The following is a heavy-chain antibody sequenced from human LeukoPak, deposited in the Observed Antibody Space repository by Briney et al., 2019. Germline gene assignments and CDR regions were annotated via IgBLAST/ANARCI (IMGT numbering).Heavy chain of an antibody. CDR2: VSGSSSYI. CDR3: AKRYCSGGICYSFFDY. CDR1: GFTFSTYS. D-gene: IGHD2-15*01. J-gene: IGHJ4*02. Sequence: GGSLRLSCAASGFTFSTYSMNWVRQAPGKGLEWVSSVSGSSSYIYYTDSVKGRFTISRDNSKNTLYLQMNSLRAEDTAVYYCAKRYCSGGICYSFFDYWGQGTLVTVSS. V-gene: IGHV3-21*04.